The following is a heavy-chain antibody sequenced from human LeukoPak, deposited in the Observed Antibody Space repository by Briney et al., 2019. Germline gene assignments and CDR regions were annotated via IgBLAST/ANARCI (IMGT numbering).Heavy chain of an antibody. CDR2: INHSGST. V-gene: IGHV4-34*01. D-gene: IGHD5-24*01. Sequence: PSETLSLTCAVYGGSFSGYYWSWLRQPPGRGLEWIGEINHSGSTNYNPSLKSRVTISVDTSKNQFSLKLSSVTIADTAVYDCARRKMAKRNYFDYWGQGTLVTVSS. J-gene: IGHJ4*02. CDR3: ARRKMAKRNYFDY. CDR1: GGSFSGYY.